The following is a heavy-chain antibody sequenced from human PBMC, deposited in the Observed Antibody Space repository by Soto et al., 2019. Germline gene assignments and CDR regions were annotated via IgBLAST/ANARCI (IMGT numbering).Heavy chain of an antibody. CDR1: GCNFGNYA. J-gene: IGHJ3*01. Sequence: PGGSLRLSCAASGCNFGNYAMNWVRQAPGKGLEWISSISDPGTSTYYANSVKSRFSMSRDNSKNTLFLQMNRLRADDTAVYFCAKSLVTPSDAFDLWGRGTLVNLSS. CDR3: AKSLVTPSDAFDL. D-gene: IGHD2-21*02. CDR2: ISDPGTST. V-gene: IGHV3-23*01.